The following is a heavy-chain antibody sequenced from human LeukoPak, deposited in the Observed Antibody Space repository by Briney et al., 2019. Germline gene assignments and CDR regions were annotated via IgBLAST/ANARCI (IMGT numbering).Heavy chain of an antibody. Sequence: SVKVSCKASGGTFSSYAISWVRQAPGQGLEWMGGIIPIFGTANYAQKLQGRVTMTTDTSTSTAYMELRSLRSDDTAVYYCARDSAYSGSYGDYWGQGTLVTVSS. D-gene: IGHD1-26*01. CDR3: ARDSAYSGSYGDY. CDR1: GGTFSSYA. J-gene: IGHJ4*02. CDR2: IIPIFGTA. V-gene: IGHV1-69*05.